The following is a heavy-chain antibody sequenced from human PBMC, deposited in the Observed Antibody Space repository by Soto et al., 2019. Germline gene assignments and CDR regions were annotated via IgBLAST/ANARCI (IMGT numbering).Heavy chain of an antibody. Sequence: PGESLKISCKGSGYSFTSYWISWVRQMPGKGLEWMGRIDPSDSYTNYSPSFQGHVTISADKSISTAHLQWSSLKASDTAMYYCASSPRGYCSSTSCRELGNYYGMDVWGQGTKVTVSS. CDR1: GYSFTSYW. V-gene: IGHV5-10-1*01. J-gene: IGHJ6*02. D-gene: IGHD2-2*01. CDR2: IDPSDSYT. CDR3: ASSPRGYCSSTSCRELGNYYGMDV.